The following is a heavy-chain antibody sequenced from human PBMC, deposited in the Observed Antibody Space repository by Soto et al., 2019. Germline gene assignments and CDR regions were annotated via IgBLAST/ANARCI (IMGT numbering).Heavy chain of an antibody. CDR1: GGTFSSYA. V-gene: IGHV1-3*01. Sequence: ASVKVSCKASGGTFSSYAIHWVRQAPGQRLEWMGWINAGNGNTKYSQKFQGRVTITRDTSASTAYMELSSLRSEDTAVYYCARGIAPYYFDYWGQGTLVTVSS. CDR3: ARGIAPYYFDY. CDR2: INAGNGNT. J-gene: IGHJ4*02. D-gene: IGHD6-13*01.